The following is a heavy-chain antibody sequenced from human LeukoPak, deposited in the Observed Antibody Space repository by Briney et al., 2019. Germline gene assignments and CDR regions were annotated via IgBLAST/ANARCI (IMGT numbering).Heavy chain of an antibody. J-gene: IGHJ5*02. Sequence: GGSLRLSCTASGFTFGDYAMSWVRQAPGKGLEWVGFIRSKAYGGTTEYAASVKGRFTISRDDSKSIAYLQMNSPKTEDTAVYYCTTQPSYSSSCFNWFDPWGQGTLVTVSS. V-gene: IGHV3-49*04. CDR1: GFTFGDYA. CDR3: TTQPSYSSSCFNWFDP. CDR2: IRSKAYGGTT. D-gene: IGHD6-13*01.